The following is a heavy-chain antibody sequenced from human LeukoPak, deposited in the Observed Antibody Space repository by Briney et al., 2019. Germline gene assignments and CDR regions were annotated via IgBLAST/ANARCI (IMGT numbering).Heavy chain of an antibody. Sequence: SETLSLTCTVSGGSISSSSYYRGWIRQPPGKGLEWIGSIYYSGSTYYNPSLKSRVTISVDTSKNQFSLKLSSVTAADTAVYYCARHPKYFDWLLSFDYWGQGTLVTVSS. CDR1: GGSISSSSYY. CDR2: IYYSGST. J-gene: IGHJ4*02. V-gene: IGHV4-39*01. D-gene: IGHD3-9*01. CDR3: ARHPKYFDWLLSFDY.